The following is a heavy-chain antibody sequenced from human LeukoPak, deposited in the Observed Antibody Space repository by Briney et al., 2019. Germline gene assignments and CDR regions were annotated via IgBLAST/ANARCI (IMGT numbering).Heavy chain of an antibody. CDR3: ARVGPRDCSSTSCYGSDDAFDI. J-gene: IGHJ3*02. CDR1: GGSISSYY. V-gene: IGHV4-59*01. Sequence: SQTLSLTCTVSGGSISSYYWSWIRQPPGKGLEWIGYIYYSGSTNYNPSLKSRVTISVDTSKNQFSLKLSSVTAADTAVYYCARVGPRDCSSTSCYGSDDAFDIWGQGTMVTVSS. CDR2: IYYSGST. D-gene: IGHD2-2*01.